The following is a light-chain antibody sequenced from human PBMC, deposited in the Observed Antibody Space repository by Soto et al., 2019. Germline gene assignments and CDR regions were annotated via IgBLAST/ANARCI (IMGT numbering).Light chain of an antibody. V-gene: IGKV1-39*01. J-gene: IGKJ4*01. CDR1: QSITTY. CDR2: AAS. CDR3: QQIYSAPLT. Sequence: IQMSQYPSSLSPSVGDSGTITCRASQSITTYLNWYRQKPGKAPKLLIYAASSLQSGVPSRFSGSGSETEFTLSISSLQPEDFATYFCQQIYSAPLTFGGGTQLDIK.